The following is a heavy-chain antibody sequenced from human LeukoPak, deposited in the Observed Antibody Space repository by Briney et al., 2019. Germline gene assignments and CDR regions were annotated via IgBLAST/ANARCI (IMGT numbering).Heavy chain of an antibody. J-gene: IGHJ4*02. D-gene: IGHD3-3*01. Sequence: GGSLRLSCAASGFTFSSYSMNWVRQAPGKGLEWVSSISSSSSYIYYADSVKGRFTISRDNAKNSLYLQMNSLRAEDTAVCYCARGGPRDYDFWSGYYTPFDWGQGTLVTVSS. CDR1: GFTFSSYS. CDR2: ISSSSSYI. V-gene: IGHV3-21*01. CDR3: ARGGPRDYDFWSGYYTPFD.